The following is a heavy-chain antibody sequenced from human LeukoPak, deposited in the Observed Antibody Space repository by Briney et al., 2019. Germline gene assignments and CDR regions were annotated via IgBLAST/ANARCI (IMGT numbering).Heavy chain of an antibody. CDR2: ISGSGGST. D-gene: IGHD3-10*01. CDR3: AKDYAVSMVRGVIFDY. V-gene: IGHV3-23*01. CDR1: GFTFSSYA. Sequence: GGSLRLSRAASGFTFSSYAMSWVRQAPGKGLEWVSAISGSGGSTYYADSVKGRFTISRDNSKNTLYLQMNSLRAEDTSVYYCAKDYAVSMVRGVIFDYWGQGTLVTVSS. J-gene: IGHJ4*02.